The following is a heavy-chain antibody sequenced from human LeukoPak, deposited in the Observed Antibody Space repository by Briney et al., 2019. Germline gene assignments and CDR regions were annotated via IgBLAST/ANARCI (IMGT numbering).Heavy chain of an antibody. CDR3: SKGARSSSGYATD. D-gene: IGHD3-22*01. J-gene: IGHJ4*02. CDR1: GFTFSNYE. CDR2: ISRSGSSI. V-gene: IGHV3-48*03. Sequence: PGGSLRLSCAASGFTFSNYEMNWVRQAPGKGLEWVSYISRSGSSIYYADSVEGRFTISRDNAKNSLYLQMNSLKTEDAAFYYCSKGARSSSGYATDWGQGILVTVSS.